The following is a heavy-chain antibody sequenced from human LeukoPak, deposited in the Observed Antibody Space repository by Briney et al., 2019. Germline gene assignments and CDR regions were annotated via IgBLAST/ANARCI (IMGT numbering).Heavy chain of an antibody. CDR3: ARGSSVVPAARSYYYYYYYMDV. CDR1: GYTFTSYD. Sequence: ASVKASCKASGYTFTSYDINWVRQATGQGLEWMGWMNPNSGNTGYAQKFQGRVTITRNTSISTAYMELSSLGSEDTAVYYCARGSSVVPAARSYYYYYYYMDVWGKGTTVTVSS. CDR2: MNPNSGNT. V-gene: IGHV1-8*03. D-gene: IGHD2-2*01. J-gene: IGHJ6*03.